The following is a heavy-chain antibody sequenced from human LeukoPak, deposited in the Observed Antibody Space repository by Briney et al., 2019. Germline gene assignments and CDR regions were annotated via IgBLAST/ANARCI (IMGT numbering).Heavy chain of an antibody. V-gene: IGHV3-53*01. CDR1: GFTVSSNY. CDR2: IYSGGST. CDR3: ARDWGRVPDAFDI. J-gene: IGHJ3*02. Sequence: GGSLRLSCAASGFTVSSNYMNWVRQAPGKGLEWVSVIYSGGSTYYADSLKGRFTISRDNSKNTLYLQMNSLRAEDTAVYYCARDWGRVPDAFDIWGQGTMVTVSS. D-gene: IGHD7-27*01.